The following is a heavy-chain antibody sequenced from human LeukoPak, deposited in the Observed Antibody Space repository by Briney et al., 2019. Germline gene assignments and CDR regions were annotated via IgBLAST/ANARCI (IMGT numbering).Heavy chain of an antibody. D-gene: IGHD4-23*01. J-gene: IGHJ4*02. V-gene: IGHV3-33*01. CDR1: GFTFSRDG. Sequence: GRSLRLSCAASGFTFSRDGMHWVRQAPGKGLEWVAVRWYDSSNKYYAESVKGRFTVSRDNSKNTLYLQMNTLRAEDTAMYYCARNLRKYGSNSEYFDYWGQGTKVTVSS. CDR2: RWYDSSNK. CDR3: ARNLRKYGSNSEYFDY.